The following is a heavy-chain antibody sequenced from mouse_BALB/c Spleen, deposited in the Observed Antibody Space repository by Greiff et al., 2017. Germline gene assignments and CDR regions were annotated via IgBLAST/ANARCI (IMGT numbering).Heavy chain of an antibody. J-gene: IGHJ3*01. CDR1: GFSLTSYG. CDR3: AFYYYGSSYPFAY. CDR2: IWAGGST. D-gene: IGHD1-1*01. V-gene: IGHV2-9*02. Sequence: VKLMESGPGLVAPSQSLSITCTVSGFSLTSYGVHWVRQPPGKGLEWLGVIWAGGSTNYNSALMSRLSISKDNSKSQVFLKMNSLQTDDTAMYYCAFYYYGSSYPFAYWGQGTLVTVSA.